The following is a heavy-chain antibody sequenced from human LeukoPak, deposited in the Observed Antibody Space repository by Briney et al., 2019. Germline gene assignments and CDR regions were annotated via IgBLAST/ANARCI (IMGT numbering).Heavy chain of an antibody. CDR1: GFIFSDYA. CDR3: AKAGMGATLYYGMDV. D-gene: IGHD1-26*01. J-gene: IGHJ6*02. V-gene: IGHV3-23*01. CDR2: ISGPGGNT. Sequence: PGGSLRLSCAASGFIFSDYAMNWVRQAPGKGLQWVSSISGPGGNTYYADSVKGRFTISRDNSKNTLYLQMTSLRAEETALYYCAKAGMGATLYYGMDVWGQGTTVTVSS.